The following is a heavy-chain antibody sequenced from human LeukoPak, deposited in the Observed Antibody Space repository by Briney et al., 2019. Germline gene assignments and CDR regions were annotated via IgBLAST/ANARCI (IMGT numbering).Heavy chain of an antibody. CDR3: ARGIGWANPNDY. D-gene: IGHD1-14*01. CDR2: ISSSSSYI. V-gene: IGHV3-21*01. J-gene: IGHJ4*02. Sequence: GGSLRLSCAASGFTFSSYSMNWVRQAPGKALEWVSSISSSSSYIYYADSVKGRFTISRDNAKNSLYLQMNSLRAEDTAVYYCARGIGWANPNDYWGQGTLVTVSS. CDR1: GFTFSSYS.